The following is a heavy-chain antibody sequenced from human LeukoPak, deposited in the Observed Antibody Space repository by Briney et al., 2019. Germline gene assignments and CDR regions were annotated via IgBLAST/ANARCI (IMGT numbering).Heavy chain of an antibody. D-gene: IGHD3-10*01. CDR1: GGSFSGYY. V-gene: IGHV4-34*01. CDR3: ARVSPHYYGSGSYYLPIYYYYYMDV. CDR2: INHSGST. J-gene: IGHJ6*03. Sequence: SETLSLTCAVYGGSFSGYYWSWIRQPPGKGLEWIGEINHSGSTNYNPSLKSRVTISVDTSKNQFSLKLSSVTAADTAVYYCARVSPHYYGSGSYYLPIYYYYYMDVWGKGTTVTVSS.